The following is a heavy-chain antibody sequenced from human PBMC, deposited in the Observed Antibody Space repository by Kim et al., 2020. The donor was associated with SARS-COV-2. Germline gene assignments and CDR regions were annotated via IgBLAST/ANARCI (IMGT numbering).Heavy chain of an antibody. CDR3: ARVLDYSNYVFDY. J-gene: IGHJ4*02. D-gene: IGHD4-4*01. Sequence: SETLSLTCTVSGGSISSGGYYWSWIRQHPGKGLEWIGYIYYSGSTYYNPSLKSRVTISVDTSKNQFSLKLSSVTAADTAVYYCARVLDYSNYVFDYWGQGTLVTVSS. CDR1: GGSISSGGYY. CDR2: IYYSGST. V-gene: IGHV4-31*03.